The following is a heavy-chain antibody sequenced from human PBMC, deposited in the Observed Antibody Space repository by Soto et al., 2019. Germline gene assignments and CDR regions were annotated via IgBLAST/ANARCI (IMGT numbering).Heavy chain of an antibody. D-gene: IGHD3-22*01. CDR1: GFTFSSYA. Sequence: GGSPRLSCAASGFTFSSYAMRWVRQAPGKGLEGVALISYDGSDKDYADSVKGRFTISRDNSRNTLFLQMNSLRAEDTAVYYCARDYYKYYDSSGYYRSPAYWGQGTLVTVSS. CDR3: ARDYYKYYDSSGYYRSPAY. J-gene: IGHJ4*02. V-gene: IGHV3-30-3*01. CDR2: ISYDGSDK.